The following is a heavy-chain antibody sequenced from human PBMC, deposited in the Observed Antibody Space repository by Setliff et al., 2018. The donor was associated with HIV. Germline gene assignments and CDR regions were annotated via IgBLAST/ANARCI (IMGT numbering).Heavy chain of an antibody. Sequence: SETLSLTCAVYGGSFSGYYWSWIRQPPGKGLEWIGEINHSGSTNYNPSLKSRVTISVDTSKNQVSLKLSSVTAADTAVYYCARSPGVATITIFDYWGQGTLVTVSS. CDR1: GGSFSGYY. J-gene: IGHJ4*02. CDR3: ARSPGVATITIFDY. V-gene: IGHV4-34*01. D-gene: IGHD5-12*01. CDR2: INHSGST.